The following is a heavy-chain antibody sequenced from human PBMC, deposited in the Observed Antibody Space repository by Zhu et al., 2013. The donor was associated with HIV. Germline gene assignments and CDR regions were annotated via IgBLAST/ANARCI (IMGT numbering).Heavy chain of an antibody. D-gene: IGHD6-13*01. CDR1: GYTFTGYY. CDR2: INPNSGGT. Sequence: QVQLVQSGAEVKKPGASVKVSCKASGYTFTGYYMHWVRQAPGQGLEWMGWINPNSGGTNYAQKFQGWVTMTRDTSISTAYMELSRLRSDDTAVYYCAISPFRPGYSSSWYLAFDYWGQGTLVTVSS. CDR3: AISPFRPGYSSSWYLAFDY. V-gene: IGHV1-2*04. J-gene: IGHJ4*02.